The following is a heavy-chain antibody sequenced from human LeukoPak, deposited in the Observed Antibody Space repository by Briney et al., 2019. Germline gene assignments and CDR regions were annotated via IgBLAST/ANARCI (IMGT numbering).Heavy chain of an antibody. D-gene: IGHD3-22*01. CDR3: ARYYDSSLDAFDI. J-gene: IGHJ3*02. CDR1: GGSVSSGSYY. CDR2: IYYSGST. V-gene: IGHV4-61*01. Sequence: SSETLSLTCTVSGGSVSSGSYYWSWIRQPPGKGLEWIGYIYYSGSTNYNPSLKSRVTISGDTSKNQFFLKLSSVTAADTAVYYCARYYDSSLDAFDIWGQGTMVTVSS.